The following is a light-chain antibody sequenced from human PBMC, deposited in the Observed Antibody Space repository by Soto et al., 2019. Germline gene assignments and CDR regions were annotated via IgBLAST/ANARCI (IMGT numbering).Light chain of an antibody. V-gene: IGKV1-39*01. CDR1: QSISSW. CDR3: QQSYNSPPIT. CDR2: AAS. Sequence: DIQMTQSPSTLSASVGDRVTITCRASQSISSWLAWYQQKPGKAPKLLIYAASNLRTGVPSRFSGSGSGTEFTLTISSLLPEDFATYYCQQSYNSPPITFGQGTRLEIK. J-gene: IGKJ5*01.